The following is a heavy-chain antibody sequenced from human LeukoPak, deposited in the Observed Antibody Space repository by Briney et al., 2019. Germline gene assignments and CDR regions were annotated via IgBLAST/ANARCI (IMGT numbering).Heavy chain of an antibody. CDR3: TREDTVSHY. Sequence: GGSLRLSCAASGFTFSSYWMSWVRQVPGKGLEWVANIDQDGSEKYYVDSVKGRFTISRDNAKNSLYLQMNSLRAEDTAVYYCTREDTVSHYWGQGTLVTVSS. D-gene: IGHD4-11*01. CDR1: GFTFSSYW. V-gene: IGHV3-7*01. CDR2: IDQDGSEK. J-gene: IGHJ4*02.